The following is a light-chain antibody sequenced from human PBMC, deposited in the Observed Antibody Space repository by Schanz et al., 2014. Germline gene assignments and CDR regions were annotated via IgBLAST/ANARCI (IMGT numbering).Light chain of an antibody. Sequence: QSVLTQPASVSGSPGQSITISCTGTSSDVGGYNYVSWYQQHPGKAPKLMIYDVNNRPSGVPDRFSGSKSGNTASLTVSGLQAEDEADYYCCSYAGSTNLRFGGGTQLTVL. CDR3: CSYAGSTNLR. CDR2: DVN. J-gene: IGLJ3*02. V-gene: IGLV2-8*01. CDR1: SSDVGGYNY.